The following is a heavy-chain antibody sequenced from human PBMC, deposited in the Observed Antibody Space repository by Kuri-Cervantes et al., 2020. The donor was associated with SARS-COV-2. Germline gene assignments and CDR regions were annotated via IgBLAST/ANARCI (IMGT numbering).Heavy chain of an antibody. J-gene: IGHJ6*02. Sequence: ETLSLTCAASGFTFSSYWMSWVRQAPGKGLEWVANIKQDGSEKYYVDSVKGRFTISRDNSKNTLYLQMNSLRAEDTAVYYCAKDRGMDVWGQGTTVTVSS. CDR1: GFTFSSYW. V-gene: IGHV3-7*01. CDR3: AKDRGMDV. CDR2: IKQDGSEK.